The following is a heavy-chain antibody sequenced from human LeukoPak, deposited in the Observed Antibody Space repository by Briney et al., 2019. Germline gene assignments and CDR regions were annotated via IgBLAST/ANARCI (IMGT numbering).Heavy chain of an antibody. CDR3: ARKGAGLSKYMDV. V-gene: IGHV3-74*01. CDR1: GFTFSTYW. D-gene: IGHD3-16*01. CDR2: IHTDGSST. Sequence: GGSLRLSCAASGFTFSTYWMHWVRQAPGEGLVWVSRIHTDGSSTNYADSVKGRFTISRDNAKNSLYLQMNSLRAEDTAVFYCARKGAGLSKYMDVWGKGTTVTISS. J-gene: IGHJ6*03.